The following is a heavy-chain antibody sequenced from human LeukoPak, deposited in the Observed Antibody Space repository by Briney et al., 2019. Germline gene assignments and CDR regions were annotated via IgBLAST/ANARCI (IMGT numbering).Heavy chain of an antibody. CDR1: GYTFTSYY. CDR3: ARERGDGDYPLDY. CDR2: INPNSGGT. Sequence: ASVKVSCKASGYTFTSYYMHWVRQAPGQGLEWMGWINPNSGGTNYAQKFQGRVTMTRDTSISTAYMELSRLRSDDTAVYYCARERGDGDYPLDYWGQGTLVTVSS. J-gene: IGHJ4*02. V-gene: IGHV1-2*02. D-gene: IGHD4-17*01.